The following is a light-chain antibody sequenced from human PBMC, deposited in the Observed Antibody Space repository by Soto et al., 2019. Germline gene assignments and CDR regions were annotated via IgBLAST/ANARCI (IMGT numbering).Light chain of an antibody. Sequence: EIVMTQSPATLSVSPGERATLSCRASQSVSGNLAWYQQKPDQAPRLLIYGASTRATGIPARFSGSGSGTEFTLTISSLQSEDFAVYYCQQSNNFYTFGQGTKLEMK. CDR1: QSVSGN. V-gene: IGKV3-15*01. J-gene: IGKJ2*01. CDR3: QQSNNFYT. CDR2: GAS.